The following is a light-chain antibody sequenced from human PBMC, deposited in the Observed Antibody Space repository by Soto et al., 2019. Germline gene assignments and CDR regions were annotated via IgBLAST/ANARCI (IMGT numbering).Light chain of an antibody. CDR2: GAS. Sequence: EIVLTQSPGTLSLSPGERATLSCRASQSVSSSYLAWYQQKPGQAPRLLIYGASSRATGILDRFSGSGSGTDFTLTISRLEPEDFALYYCQQYGSSPAFGGGTKVEIK. CDR3: QQYGSSPA. V-gene: IGKV3-20*01. CDR1: QSVSSSY. J-gene: IGKJ4*01.